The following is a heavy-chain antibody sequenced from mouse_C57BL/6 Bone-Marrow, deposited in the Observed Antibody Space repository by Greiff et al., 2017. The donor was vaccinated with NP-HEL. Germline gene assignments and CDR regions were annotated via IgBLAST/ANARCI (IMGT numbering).Heavy chain of an antibody. V-gene: IGHV1-81*01. J-gene: IGHJ2*01. Sequence: VQEVESGAELARPGASVKLSCKASGYTFTSYGISWVKQRTGQGLEWIGEIYPRSGNTYYNEKFKGKATLTADKSSSTAYMELRSLTSEDSAVYFCARRSYPDYWGQGTTLTVSS. D-gene: IGHD1-1*01. CDR2: IYPRSGNT. CDR1: GYTFTSYG. CDR3: ARRSYPDY.